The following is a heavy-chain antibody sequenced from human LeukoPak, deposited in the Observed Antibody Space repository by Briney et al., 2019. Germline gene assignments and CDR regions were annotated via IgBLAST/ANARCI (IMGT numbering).Heavy chain of an antibody. V-gene: IGHV4-34*01. J-gene: IGHJ2*01. CDR2: INHSGRT. CDR1: GGSFSGYY. CDR3: ARVGFWSGINPPVYWYFDL. Sequence: SETLSLTCAVYGGSFSGYYWSWIRQPPGKGLERIGEINHSGRTTYNPSLKSRVTISVDTSKNQFSLKLSSVTAADTAVYYCARVGFWSGINPPVYWYFDLWGRGTLVTVSS. D-gene: IGHD3-3*01.